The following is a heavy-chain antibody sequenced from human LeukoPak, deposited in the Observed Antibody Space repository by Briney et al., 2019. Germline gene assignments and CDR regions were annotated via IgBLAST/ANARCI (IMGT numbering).Heavy chain of an antibody. CDR3: ATAIGS. V-gene: IGHV3-7*01. CDR1: GFIFCSYW. Sequence: GGSLRLSCAGSGFIFCSYWMGWFRQAPGKGLEWVASLNEDGAETVYVDSMEGRFIISRDNAKNSVFLQMNSLRGEDTAVYYCATAIGSWGQGTLVTVSS. J-gene: IGHJ5*01. CDR2: LNEDGAET.